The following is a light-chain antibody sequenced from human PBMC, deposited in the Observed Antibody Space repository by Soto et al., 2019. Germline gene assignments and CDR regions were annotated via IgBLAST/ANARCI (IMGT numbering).Light chain of an antibody. Sequence: SYELTQPHSVSVAPGQTARITCGGNNIGNKRVHWYQQKPGQAPVLVVYDDSDRPSGIPERFSGSNSGNTAALTISRVEAGDEADYYCQVWDTISDHYVFGSGTKFTFL. CDR2: DDS. J-gene: IGLJ1*01. CDR3: QVWDTISDHYV. CDR1: NIGNKR. V-gene: IGLV3-21*02.